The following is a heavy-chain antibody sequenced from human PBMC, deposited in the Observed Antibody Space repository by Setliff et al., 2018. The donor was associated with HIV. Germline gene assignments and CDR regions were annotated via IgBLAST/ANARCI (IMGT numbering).Heavy chain of an antibody. CDR2: IYTSGST. D-gene: IGHD3-16*01. Sequence: SETLSLTCSVSGGSISNTYWSWIRQPPGKALEWIGYIYTSGSTNYNPSLKNRVTISVDTSKNTFSLKLSSVAAADTAVYHCSRGSYYMDVWGKGTTVTVSS. J-gene: IGHJ6*03. CDR1: GGSISNTY. CDR3: SRGSYYMDV. V-gene: IGHV4-4*08.